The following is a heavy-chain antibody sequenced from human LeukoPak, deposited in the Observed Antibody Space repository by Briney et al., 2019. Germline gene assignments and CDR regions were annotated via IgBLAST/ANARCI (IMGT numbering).Heavy chain of an antibody. CDR3: ARVDTVMAYYFDL. V-gene: IGHV3-53*04. Sequence: GGSLRLCCAASGFTVSTNCMTWVRQAPGKGLEWVSTIYSGGTTYYADSVMGRFTISRHNSRNTLYLQMNSLRAGDTAVYYCARVDTVMAYYFDLWGQGTLVTVSS. CDR1: GFTVSTNC. J-gene: IGHJ4*02. CDR2: IYSGGTT. D-gene: IGHD5-18*01.